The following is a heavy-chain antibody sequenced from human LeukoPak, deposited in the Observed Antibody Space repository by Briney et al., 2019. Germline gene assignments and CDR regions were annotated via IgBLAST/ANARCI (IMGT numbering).Heavy chain of an antibody. D-gene: IGHD2-15*01. CDR3: ARDGRGGRGYFYYYMDV. J-gene: IGHJ6*03. CDR1: GFAFGSYG. Sequence: PGRSLRLSCAASGFAFGSYGLHWVRQAPGKGLEWVAIIWYDGSNKHYADSMKGRFTISRDNSKNTLYLQMNSLRVEDTAVYYCARDGRGGRGYFYYYMDVWGKGTPVTVSS. V-gene: IGHV3-33*01. CDR2: IWYDGSNK.